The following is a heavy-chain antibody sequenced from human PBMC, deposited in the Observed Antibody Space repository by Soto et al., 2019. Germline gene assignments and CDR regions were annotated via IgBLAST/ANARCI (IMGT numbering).Heavy chain of an antibody. D-gene: IGHD2-15*01. V-gene: IGHV4-39*01. Sequence: SETLSLTCTVSGDSIYNSNYYWGWIRQPPGKGLEWIGSIYYSGTTYYNPSLKSRVTISVDTSKNQFFLKLSSVTAADTAVYYCARLYCSGGRCYSPPDYFQHWGQGTLVTVSS. CDR2: IYYSGTT. CDR1: GDSIYNSNYY. CDR3: ARLYCSGGRCYSPPDYFQH. J-gene: IGHJ1*01.